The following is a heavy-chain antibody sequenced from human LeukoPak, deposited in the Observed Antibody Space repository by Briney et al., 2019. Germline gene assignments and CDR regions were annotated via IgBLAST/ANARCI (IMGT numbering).Heavy chain of an antibody. Sequence: TLSLTCTVSGGSISSGGFYWSWIRQPPGKGLEGIGYIYHSGSTYYNPSLKSRVTISVDRSKNQFSLKLSSVTAADTAVYYCARGLIQLWSYFDYWGQGTLVTVSS. J-gene: IGHJ4*02. D-gene: IGHD5-18*01. V-gene: IGHV4-30-2*01. CDR2: IYHSGST. CDR1: GGSISSGGFY. CDR3: ARGLIQLWSYFDY.